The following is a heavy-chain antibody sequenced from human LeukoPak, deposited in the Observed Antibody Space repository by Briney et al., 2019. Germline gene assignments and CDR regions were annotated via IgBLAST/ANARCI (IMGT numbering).Heavy chain of an antibody. V-gene: IGHV1-46*01. D-gene: IGHD1-26*01. CDR2: INPSGGST. J-gene: IGHJ4*02. Sequence: ASVKVSCKASGYTFTGYYMHWVRQAPGQGLEWMGIINPSGGSTSYAQKFQGRVTMTRDTSTSTVYMELSSLRSEDTAVYYCARWELRFNYFDYWAREPWSPSPQ. CDR3: ARWELRFNYFDY. CDR1: GYTFTGYY.